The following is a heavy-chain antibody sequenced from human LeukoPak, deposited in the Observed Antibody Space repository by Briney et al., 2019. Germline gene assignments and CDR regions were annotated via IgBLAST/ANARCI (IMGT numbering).Heavy chain of an antibody. CDR3: AKEGNARASHYLDS. V-gene: IGHV3-30*18. J-gene: IGHJ4*02. D-gene: IGHD3-10*02. Sequence: QPGRSLRLSCVASGFTFSNYGMQWVRQAPGKGLEWLTVISYDGKVSHYADSVKGRFTVSRDNSENTLFLQMSSLRAEDTAMYFCAKEGNARASHYLDSWGQGTLVTVSS. CDR2: ISYDGKVS. CDR1: GFTFSNYG.